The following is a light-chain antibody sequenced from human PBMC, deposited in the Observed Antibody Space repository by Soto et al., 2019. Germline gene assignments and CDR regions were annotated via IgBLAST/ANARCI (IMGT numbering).Light chain of an antibody. CDR3: QQVNTYPHT. CDR2: AAS. Sequence: DIQLTQSPSFLSASVGDRVTTTCRASQGISSSLAWFQQKPGKAPKLLIYAASTLQSRVPSRFSGSGSGTDFTLTINSLQPEDFATYYCQQVNTYPHTFGQGTKLEIK. J-gene: IGKJ2*01. CDR1: QGISSS. V-gene: IGKV1-9*01.